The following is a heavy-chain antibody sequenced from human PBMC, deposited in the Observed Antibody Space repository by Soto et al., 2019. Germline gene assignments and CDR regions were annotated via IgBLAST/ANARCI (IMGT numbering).Heavy chain of an antibody. J-gene: IGHJ4*02. CDR3: ERAPGIVATIDY. Sequence: PSETLSLPCVVSLDSLSNNSAACNWITQSASRGIEWLGRTYYRSRWYNHYAESVKSRITINPDTSKNQFSLYLKSVTPEDSAVYSCERAPGIVATIDYWGQGTLVTVSS. V-gene: IGHV6-1*01. D-gene: IGHD5-12*01. CDR1: LDSLSNNSAA. CDR2: TYYRSRWYN.